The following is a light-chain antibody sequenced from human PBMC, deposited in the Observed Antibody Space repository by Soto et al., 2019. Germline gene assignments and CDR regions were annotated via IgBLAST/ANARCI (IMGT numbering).Light chain of an antibody. V-gene: IGKV3-20*01. CDR3: QQYGTLPWT. J-gene: IGKJ1*01. CDR2: GVS. CDR1: QSVSSNY. Sequence: EIVLTQSPGALSLSPGERATLSCRASQSVSSNYLAWYQQKPGQAPRLLMYGVSSRASGVPDRFSGSGSGTDFTLSISGLEPEDFAVYSCQQYGTLPWTFGQGTKV.